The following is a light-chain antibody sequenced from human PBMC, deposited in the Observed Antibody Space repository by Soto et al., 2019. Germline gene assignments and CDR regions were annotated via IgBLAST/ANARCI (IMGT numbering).Light chain of an antibody. J-gene: IGLJ1*01. V-gene: IGLV6-57*03. CDR3: QSYDSSNLYV. CDR2: EDN. Sequence: NFTLTQPHSVSESPGKTVTISCTRSSGSIASNYVQWYQQRPGSAPTTVIYEDNQRPSGVPDRFSGSIDSSSNSASLTISGLKTEDEADYYCQSYDSSNLYVFGTGTKLTVL. CDR1: SGSIASNY.